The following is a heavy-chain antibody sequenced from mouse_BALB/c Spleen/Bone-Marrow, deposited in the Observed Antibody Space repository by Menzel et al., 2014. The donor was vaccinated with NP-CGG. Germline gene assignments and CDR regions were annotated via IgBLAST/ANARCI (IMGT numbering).Heavy chain of an antibody. Sequence: QVQLQQSGAELMKPGASVKISCKATGYTFSSYWIEWVKQRPGHGLEWIGEILPGSGNTNYNEKFKGKATFTADTSSNTAYMQLSSLTSEDSAVYYCARGGRRPAWFVSWGQGTLVTVSA. CDR1: GYTFSSYW. J-gene: IGHJ3*01. CDR2: ILPGSGNT. CDR3: ARGGRRPAWFVS. V-gene: IGHV1-9*01. D-gene: IGHD1-2*01.